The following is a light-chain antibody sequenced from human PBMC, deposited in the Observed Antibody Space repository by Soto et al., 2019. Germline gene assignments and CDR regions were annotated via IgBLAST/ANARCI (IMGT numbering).Light chain of an antibody. CDR1: QSVSSN. Sequence: EIVMTQSPATLSVSPGERATLSCRASQSVSSNLAWYQQKPGQAPRLLIYGSSTRATGIPARFSGSGSGTEFTRHISSLQSEDFAVYYCQQYNNWPRTFGQGTKVEIK. J-gene: IGKJ1*01. V-gene: IGKV3-15*01. CDR2: GSS. CDR3: QQYNNWPRT.